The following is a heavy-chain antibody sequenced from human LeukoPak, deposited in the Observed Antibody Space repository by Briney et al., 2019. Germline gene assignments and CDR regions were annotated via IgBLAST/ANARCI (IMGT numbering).Heavy chain of an antibody. V-gene: IGHV4-59*01. CDR2: IYDSGST. CDR3: ARGIVVVTVYYYMDV. CDR1: GGSINSYY. D-gene: IGHD3-22*01. Sequence: SETLSLTCTVSGGSINSYYWSWIRQPPGKGLEWIGYIYDSGSTNYNPSLKSRVTISVDTSKNQFSLKLSSVTAADTAVYYCARGIVVVTVYYYMDVWGKGTTVTVSS. J-gene: IGHJ6*03.